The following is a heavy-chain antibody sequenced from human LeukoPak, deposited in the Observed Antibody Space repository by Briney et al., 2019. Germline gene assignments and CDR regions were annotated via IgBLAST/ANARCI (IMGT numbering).Heavy chain of an antibody. CDR1: LFTFSIAL. V-gene: IGHV3-21*05. CDR2: ITSSSRYL. CDR3: ARDPYSGGYWNYDYYYMDV. D-gene: IGHD1-26*01. J-gene: IGHJ6*03. Sequence: PGGSLRLSCAPSLFTFSIALIHRVRPAPGKGREWVSYITSSSRYLYYADSVKGRFTISRDNAKNSLFLQMKSAKAEDTGVYYGARDPYSGGYWNYDYYYMDVWGKGTTVTIPS.